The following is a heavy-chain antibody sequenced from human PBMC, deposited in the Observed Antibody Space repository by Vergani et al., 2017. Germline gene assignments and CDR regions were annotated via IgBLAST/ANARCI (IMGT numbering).Heavy chain of an antibody. V-gene: IGHV3-23*04. CDR2: ISASGAPT. J-gene: IGHJ4*02. D-gene: IGHD2-2*01. Sequence: EVQLVESGGDLVQPGGSLRLSCTASGFIFSTYAMSWVRQAPGKGLEWVSGISASGAPTYYADSVKGRVTISRDNAKNSLYLQMNSLRAEDTALYYCAKDSGSSTSCLIDYWGQGTLVTVSS. CDR3: AKDSGSSTSCLIDY. CDR1: GFIFSTYA.